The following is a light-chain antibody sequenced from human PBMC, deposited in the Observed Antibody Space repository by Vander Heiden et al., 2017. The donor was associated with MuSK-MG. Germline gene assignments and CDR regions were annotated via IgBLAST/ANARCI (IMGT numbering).Light chain of an antibody. CDR2: DVS. V-gene: IGLV2-14*03. J-gene: IGLJ2*01. CDR3: SSYTTSSTLV. Sequence: ARTQPASVFGSPGQSISISCTGTSSDVGTYSYVSWYQQHPGEAPKVMIYDVSNRPSGVSNRFSGSKSGNTASLTISGLQAEDEADYYCSSYTTSSTLVFGGGTRLTVL. CDR1: SSDVGTYSY.